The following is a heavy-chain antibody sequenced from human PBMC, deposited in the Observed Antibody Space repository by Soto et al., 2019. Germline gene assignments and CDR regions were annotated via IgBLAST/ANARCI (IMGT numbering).Heavy chain of an antibody. CDR2: ISGSGGST. V-gene: IGHV3-23*01. J-gene: IGHJ4*02. Sequence: GGSLRLSCAASGFTFSSYAMSWVRQAPGKGLEWVSAISGSGGSTYYADSVKGRFTISRDNSKNTLYLQMNSLRAEDTAVYYCAKSSVLQLWACYFDYWGQGTLVTVSS. D-gene: IGHD5-18*01. CDR3: AKSSVLQLWACYFDY. CDR1: GFTFSSYA.